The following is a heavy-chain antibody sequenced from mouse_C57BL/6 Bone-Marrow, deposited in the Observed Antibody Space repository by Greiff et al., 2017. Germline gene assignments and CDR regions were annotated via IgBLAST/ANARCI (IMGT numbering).Heavy chain of an antibody. Sequence: VQVVESGAELARPGASVKLSCKASGYTFTSYGISWVKQRTGQGLEWIGEIYPRSGNTYYNEKFKGKATLTADKSSSTAYMELRSLTSEDSAVYFCARGTGPWFAYWGQGTLVTVSA. J-gene: IGHJ3*01. V-gene: IGHV1-81*01. CDR1: GYTFTSYG. CDR3: ARGTGPWFAY. D-gene: IGHD3-3*01. CDR2: IYPRSGNT.